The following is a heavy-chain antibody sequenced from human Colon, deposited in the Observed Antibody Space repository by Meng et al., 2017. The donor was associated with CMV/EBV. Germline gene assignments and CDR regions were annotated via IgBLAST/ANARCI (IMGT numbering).Heavy chain of an antibody. J-gene: IGHJ4*02. CDR2: IKPSTGDT. Sequence: SVNVSCKASGYTFTGEWMQWVREAPGQGREWKGQIKPSTGDTNYAQNFQGRVTVTRDTSISTVYMEVNSLTSDDTAVYYCTREGFDYWGQGALVTVSS. V-gene: IGHV1-2*06. CDR1: GYTFTGEW. CDR3: TREGFDY.